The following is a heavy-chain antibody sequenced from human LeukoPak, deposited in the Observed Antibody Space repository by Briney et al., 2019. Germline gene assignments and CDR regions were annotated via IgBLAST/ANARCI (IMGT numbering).Heavy chain of an antibody. J-gene: IGHJ4*02. D-gene: IGHD2-15*01. CDR3: AKDFSSDGSCYSINY. CDR1: GFTFSSYG. CDR2: IRYDGSNK. Sequence: GGSLRLSCAASGFTFSSYGMHWVRQAPGKGLEGVAFIRYDGSNKYYADSVKGRFTISRDNSKNTLYLLINNLRGEDTAVYYCAKDFSSDGSCYSINYWGQGTLVTVSS. V-gene: IGHV3-30*02.